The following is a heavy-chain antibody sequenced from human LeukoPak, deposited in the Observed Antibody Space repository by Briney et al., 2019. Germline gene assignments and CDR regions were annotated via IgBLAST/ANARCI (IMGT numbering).Heavy chain of an antibody. CDR2: IYYSGRT. D-gene: IGHD3-10*01. CDR3: ARTPYYYGSGSPHNWFDP. Sequence: SETLSLTCTVSGGSISRSSYYWGWIRQPPGKGLGWIGSIYYSGRTYSNPSLKSRVTISVDTSKSQFSLRLSSVTAADTAVYYCARTPYYYGSGSPHNWFDPWGQGTLVTVSS. V-gene: IGHV4-39*01. CDR1: GGSISRSSYY. J-gene: IGHJ5*02.